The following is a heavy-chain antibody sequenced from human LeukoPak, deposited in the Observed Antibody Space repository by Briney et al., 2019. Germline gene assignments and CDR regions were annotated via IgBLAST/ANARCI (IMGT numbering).Heavy chain of an antibody. V-gene: IGHV1-8*01. Sequence: ASVNVSCKASGYTFTIYDFNWVRQATGQRPEWMGWMSPNSGDTGYAQKFQDRVTMTRNTSISTAYMELSSLRSDDTAVYYCARGPPNWGYDYWGPGTLVTVSS. CDR2: MSPNSGDT. CDR3: ARGPPNWGYDY. J-gene: IGHJ4*02. D-gene: IGHD7-27*01. CDR1: GYTFTIYD.